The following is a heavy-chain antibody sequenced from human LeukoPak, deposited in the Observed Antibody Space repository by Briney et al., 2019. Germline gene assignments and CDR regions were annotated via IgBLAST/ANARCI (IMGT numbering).Heavy chain of an antibody. V-gene: IGHV3-20*04. CDR1: GFIFDDYG. J-gene: IGHJ6*03. CDR3: ARAVADAWYYYYYMDV. D-gene: IGHD6-19*01. Sequence: GGSLRLSCAASGFIFDDYGMSWVRQAPGKGLEWVSGINWNGGTTGYADSVKGRFTISRDNAKNSLYLQMNSLRAEDTALYYCARAVADAWYYYYYMDVWGKGTTVTVSS. CDR2: INWNGGTT.